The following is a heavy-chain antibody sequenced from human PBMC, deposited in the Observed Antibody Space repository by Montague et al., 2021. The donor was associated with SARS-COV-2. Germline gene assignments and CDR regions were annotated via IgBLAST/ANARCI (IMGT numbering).Heavy chain of an antibody. Sequence: QSAAEVKTPGESLKISCKVSGYNLTALSMHWVRQGPGKGLEWMGGFEPEDGETIYAQKFQGRVTMTEDTSTDTAYMELSSLRSEDTAFYYCATGMGDSSGYYYSIDSWGQGTLVTVSS. CDR3: ATGMGDSSGYYYSIDS. D-gene: IGHD3-22*01. V-gene: IGHV1-24*01. CDR2: FEPEDGET. J-gene: IGHJ4*02. CDR1: GYNLTALS.